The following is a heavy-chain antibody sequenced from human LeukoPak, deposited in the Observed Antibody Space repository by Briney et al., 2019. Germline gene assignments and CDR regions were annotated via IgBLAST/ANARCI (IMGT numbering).Heavy chain of an antibody. CDR1: GFTFSNYS. V-gene: IGHV3-15*01. CDR3: TTRGSDSGCPFF. J-gene: IGHJ4*02. D-gene: IGHD3-10*01. CDR2: IKSKTDGGTT. Sequence: GGSLRLSCAASGFTFSNYSMNWVRQAPGKGLEWVGRIKSKTDGGTTDYAAPVKGRFTISRDDSKNTLYLEMNSLKTEDTAVYYCTTRGSDSGCPFFWGQGTLVTVSS.